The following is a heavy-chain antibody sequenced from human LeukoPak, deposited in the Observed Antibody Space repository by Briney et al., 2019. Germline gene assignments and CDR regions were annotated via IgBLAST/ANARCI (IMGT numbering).Heavy chain of an antibody. CDR3: ARSRSSGWVYFEY. CDR1: GFTFSSYG. CDR2: IWSDGSNK. Sequence: PGGSLRLSCAASGFTFSSYGMHWVRKAPGKGLEWVAVIWSDGSNKYYADSVKGRFTITRDNSKNTLYLQMDSLRAEDTAVYYCARSRSSGWVYFEYWGQGTLVTVPS. D-gene: IGHD6-19*01. J-gene: IGHJ4*02. V-gene: IGHV3-33*01.